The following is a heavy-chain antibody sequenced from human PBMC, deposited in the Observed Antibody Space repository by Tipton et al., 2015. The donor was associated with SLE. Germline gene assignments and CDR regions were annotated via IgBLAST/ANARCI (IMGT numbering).Heavy chain of an antibody. CDR3: ARDRMGDDFDL. CDR2: LNPNSGGT. J-gene: IGHJ3*01. CDR1: GYTFTGYF. V-gene: IGHV1-2*02. Sequence: QVQLVQSGAEVKKPGASVKVSCKASGYTFTGYFLHWVRQAPGQGLEWMGWLNPNSGGTFYAQQFQGRVSMTRDTSSSTAYMELSRLTSDDMALYYCARDRMGDDFDLWGQGTKVTVSS.